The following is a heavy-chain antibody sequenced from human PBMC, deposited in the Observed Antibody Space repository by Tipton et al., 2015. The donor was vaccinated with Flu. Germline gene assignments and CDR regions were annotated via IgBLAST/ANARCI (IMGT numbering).Heavy chain of an antibody. Sequence: SLRLSCAASEFTFSSYGMHWVRQAPGKGLEWVAVISHDGTNKFYADSVKGRFTVSRDNSRNTLYLQMNGLRAEDSAVYYCAKDQSSGFLDALHIWGQGTMVTVSS. CDR1: EFTFSSYG. V-gene: IGHV3-30*18. CDR2: ISHDGTNK. J-gene: IGHJ3*02. CDR3: AKDQSSGFLDALHI. D-gene: IGHD6-19*01.